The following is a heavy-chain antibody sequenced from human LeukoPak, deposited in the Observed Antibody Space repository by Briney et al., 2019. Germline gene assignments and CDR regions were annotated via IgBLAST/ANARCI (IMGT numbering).Heavy chain of an antibody. CDR3: AKSSIMFAAGRLGSIDF. V-gene: IGHV3-30*02. J-gene: IGHJ4*02. D-gene: IGHD6-25*01. CDR2: IRRDGSHK. Sequence: GGSLRLSCAASGFAFNDFAMYWIRQAPGKGLDWVALIRRDGSHKYYAHSIKGRFTISRDNSKNTLYLQMSSLRAEDTAVYYCAKSSIMFAAGRLGSIDFWGQGTLVTVSS. CDR1: GFAFNDFA.